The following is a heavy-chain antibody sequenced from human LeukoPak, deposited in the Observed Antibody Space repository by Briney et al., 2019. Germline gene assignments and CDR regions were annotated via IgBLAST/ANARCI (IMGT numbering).Heavy chain of an antibody. CDR2: ISCSGGST. V-gene: IGHV3-23*01. D-gene: IGHD3-22*01. CDR3: AKDRNYYDSSGYNDY. Sequence: PGGSLRLSCAASGFTFSSYAMSWVRQAPGKGLEWVSAISCSGGSTYYADSVKGRFTISRDNSKNTLYLQMNSLRAEDTAVYYCAKDRNYYDSSGYNDYWGQGTLVTVSS. CDR1: GFTFSSYA. J-gene: IGHJ4*02.